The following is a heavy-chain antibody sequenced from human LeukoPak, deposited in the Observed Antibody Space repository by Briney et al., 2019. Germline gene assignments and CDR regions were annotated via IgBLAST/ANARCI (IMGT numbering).Heavy chain of an antibody. J-gene: IGHJ4*02. D-gene: IGHD3-10*01. V-gene: IGHV1-69*05. Sequence: GASVKVSCKASGGTFSSYAISWVRQAPGQGLEWMGGIIPIFGTANYAQKFQGRVTMTRDTSTSTVYMELSSLRSEDTAVYYCARFRPGSRHFDYWGQGTLVTVSS. CDR3: ARFRPGSRHFDY. CDR2: IIPIFGTA. CDR1: GGTFSSYA.